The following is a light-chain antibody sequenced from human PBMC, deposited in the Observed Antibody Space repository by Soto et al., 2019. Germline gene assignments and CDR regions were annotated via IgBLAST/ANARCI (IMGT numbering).Light chain of an antibody. J-gene: IGKJ2*01. V-gene: IGKV3-15*01. CDR1: QSVSSN. Sequence: EIVMTQSPATLSVSPGERATLSCRASQSVSSNLAWYQQKPGQAPRLLIYGASTRATGIPARFSGSGSGTEFTLTLSSLQSEDFALYYCQQYNNWPYTFGQGTKLEIK. CDR2: GAS. CDR3: QQYNNWPYT.